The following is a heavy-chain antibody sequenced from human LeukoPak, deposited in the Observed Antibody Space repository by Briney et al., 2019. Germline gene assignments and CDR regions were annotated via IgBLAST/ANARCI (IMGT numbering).Heavy chain of an antibody. J-gene: IGHJ5*02. Sequence: GGSLRLSCAASGFTFSSYSMNWVRQAPGKGLEWVSSTSSSSSYIYYADSVKGRFTISRDNAKNSLYLQMNSLRAEDTAVYYCARDGGYIDCSGGSCYSVREGSWFDPWGQGTLVTVSP. V-gene: IGHV3-21*01. CDR3: ARDGGYIDCSGGSCYSVREGSWFDP. CDR2: TSSSSSYI. D-gene: IGHD2-15*01. CDR1: GFTFSSYS.